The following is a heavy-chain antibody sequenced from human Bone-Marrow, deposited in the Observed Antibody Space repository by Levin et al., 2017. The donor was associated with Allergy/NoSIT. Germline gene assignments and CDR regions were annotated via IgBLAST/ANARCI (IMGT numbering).Heavy chain of an antibody. D-gene: IGHD2-2*01. J-gene: IGHJ1*01. V-gene: IGHV1-2*06. CDR1: GYTFSDHY. Sequence: GESLKISCKASGYTFSDHYVHWLRQAPGQGLEWMGRISPSGGSTIYPQKFRDRVAMTRDTSITTTYLELRRLASDDTAVYFCARQCTTTSCYSDWGQGTLVTVSS. CDR3: ARQCTTTSCYSD. CDR2: ISPSGGST.